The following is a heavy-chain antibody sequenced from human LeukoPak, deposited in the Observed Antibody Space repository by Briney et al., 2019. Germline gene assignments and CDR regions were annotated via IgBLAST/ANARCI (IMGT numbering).Heavy chain of an antibody. D-gene: IGHD3-16*01. CDR1: GASISSGGYY. J-gene: IGHJ4*02. Sequence: SETLSLTCTVSGASISSGGYYWSWIRQHPGKGLEWIGYIYYSGTTYYNPSLKSRVTMSVDTSKRQFSLKLTPVTAADTAVYYCARGWGYLDYWGQGTLVTVSS. V-gene: IGHV4-31*03. CDR2: IYYSGTT. CDR3: ARGWGYLDY.